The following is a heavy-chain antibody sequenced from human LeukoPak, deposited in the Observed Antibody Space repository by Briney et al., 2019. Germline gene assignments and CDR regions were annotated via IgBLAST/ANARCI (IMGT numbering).Heavy chain of an antibody. J-gene: IGHJ1*01. CDR1: GGSISSGSYY. Sequence: SETLSLTCTVSGGSISSGSYYWSWIRQPAGKGLEWIARIYTSGSTNYNPSLKSRVTISVDTSKNQFSLKLSSVTAADTAVYYCAREVYCGGDCHTPAEYFQHWGQGTLVTVSS. CDR2: IYTSGST. D-gene: IGHD2-21*01. CDR3: AREVYCGGDCHTPAEYFQH. V-gene: IGHV4-61*02.